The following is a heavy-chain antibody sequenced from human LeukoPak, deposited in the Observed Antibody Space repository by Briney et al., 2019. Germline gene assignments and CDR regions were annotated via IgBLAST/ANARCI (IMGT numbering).Heavy chain of an antibody. CDR3: SSGDGYNDAECLQH. J-gene: IGHJ1*01. V-gene: IGHV3-33*01. Sequence: GGSLRLSCASSGFTFTNYGMNWVRQAPGKGLEWVAVICYDGSKKYYGDSVKGRFTISRDNARKTLYLQMNSLRGEDTAVYFCSSGDGYNDAECLQHWGQGTLVTVS. CDR2: ICYDGSKK. CDR1: GFTFTNYG. D-gene: IGHD5-24*01.